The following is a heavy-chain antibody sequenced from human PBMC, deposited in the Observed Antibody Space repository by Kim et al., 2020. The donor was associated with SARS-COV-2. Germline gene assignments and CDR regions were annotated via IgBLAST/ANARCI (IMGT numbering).Heavy chain of an antibody. CDR1: GFTFSSYE. CDR2: ISSSGSTI. Sequence: GGSLRLSCAASGFTFSSYEMNWVRQAPGKGLEWVSYISSSGSTIYYADSVKGRFTISRDNAKNSLYLQMNSLRAEDTAVYYCARPLYGSGSYYAEGAFDIWGQGTMVTVSS. J-gene: IGHJ3*02. D-gene: IGHD3-10*01. V-gene: IGHV3-48*03. CDR3: ARPLYGSGSYYAEGAFDI.